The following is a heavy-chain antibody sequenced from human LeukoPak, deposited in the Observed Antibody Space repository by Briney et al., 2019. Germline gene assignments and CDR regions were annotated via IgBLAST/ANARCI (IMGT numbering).Heavy chain of an antibody. CDR3: AEAAKYYFGSDTYYYFDY. CDR1: SASISTYY. D-gene: IGHD3-10*01. Sequence: SETLSLTCTVSSASISTYYWSWIRQPPGRGLEWIGYIYHSGTSNYNPSLKSRVTMSVDTSKSQFSLSLSSVTSADTAVYYCAEAAKYYFGSDTYYYFDYWGQGILVTVSS. CDR2: IYHSGTS. V-gene: IGHV4-59*03. J-gene: IGHJ4*02.